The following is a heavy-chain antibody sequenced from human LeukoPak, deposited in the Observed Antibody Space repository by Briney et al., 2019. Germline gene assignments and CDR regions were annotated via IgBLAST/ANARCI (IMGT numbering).Heavy chain of an antibody. CDR2: IYHSGST. V-gene: IGHV4-38-2*02. J-gene: IGHJ5*02. CDR1: AYSISSGFY. D-gene: IGHD6-13*01. Sequence: SETLSLTCTVSAYSISSGFYWGWIRQPPGKGLEWIGSIYHSGSTYYNPSLKSRVTISVDTSKNQFSLKLSSVTAADTAVYYCARDGYSSSWYHDNWFDPWGQGTLVTVPS. CDR3: ARDGYSSSWYHDNWFDP.